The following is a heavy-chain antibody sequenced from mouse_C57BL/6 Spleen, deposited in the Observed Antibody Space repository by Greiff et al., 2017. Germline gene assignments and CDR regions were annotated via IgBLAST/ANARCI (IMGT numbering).Heavy chain of an antibody. V-gene: IGHV1-80*01. CDR3: ARDYGSSYYAMDY. Sequence: VQLQQSGAELVKPGASVKISCKASGYAFSSYWMNWVKQRPGKGLEWIGQIYPGDGDTNYNGKFKGKATLTADKSSITAYMQLISLTSEDSSVYFCARDYGSSYYAMDYWGQGTSVTVSS. J-gene: IGHJ4*01. CDR1: GYAFSSYW. D-gene: IGHD1-1*01. CDR2: IYPGDGDT.